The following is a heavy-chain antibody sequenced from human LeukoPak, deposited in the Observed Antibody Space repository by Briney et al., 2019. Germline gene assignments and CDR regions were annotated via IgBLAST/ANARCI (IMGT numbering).Heavy chain of an antibody. Sequence: PSETLSLTCAVYGGSFSGYYWSWIRQPPGKGLEWIGEITHSGSTNYNPSLKSRVTISVDTSKNQFSLKLSSVTAADTAVYYCARGYCSSTSCLDYFDYWGQGTLVTVSS. CDR2: ITHSGST. V-gene: IGHV4-34*01. CDR3: ARGYCSSTSCLDYFDY. J-gene: IGHJ4*02. CDR1: GGSFSGYY. D-gene: IGHD2-2*01.